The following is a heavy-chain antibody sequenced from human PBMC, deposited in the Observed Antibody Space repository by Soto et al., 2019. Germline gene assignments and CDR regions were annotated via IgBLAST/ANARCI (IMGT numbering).Heavy chain of an antibody. CDR3: AKAGHDSSGYYYYYHYGMDV. D-gene: IGHD3-22*01. CDR2: ISGSGGST. V-gene: IGHV3-23*01. J-gene: IGHJ6*02. CDR1: GFTFSSYA. Sequence: GGSLRLSCAASGFTFSSYAMSWVRQAPGKGLEWVSAISGSGGSTYYADSVKGRFTISRDNSKNTLYLQMNSLRAEDTAVYYCAKAGHDSSGYYYYYHYGMDVWGQGTTVTVSS.